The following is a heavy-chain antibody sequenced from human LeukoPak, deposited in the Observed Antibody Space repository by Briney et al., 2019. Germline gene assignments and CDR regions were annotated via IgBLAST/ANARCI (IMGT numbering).Heavy chain of an antibody. CDR1: GGSISSSN. CDR2: ISGSGGST. J-gene: IGHJ4*02. D-gene: IGHD2-15*01. CDR3: AKDGPWDCSGGSCPLDY. Sequence: GTLSLTCAVSGGSISSSNWWSWVRQAPGKGLEWVSAISGSGGSTYYADSVKGRFTISRDNSKNTLYLQMNSLRAEDTAVYYCAKDGPWDCSGGSCPLDYWGQGTLVTVSS. V-gene: IGHV3-23*01.